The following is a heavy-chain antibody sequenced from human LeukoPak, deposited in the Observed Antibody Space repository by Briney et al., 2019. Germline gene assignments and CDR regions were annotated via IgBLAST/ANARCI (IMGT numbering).Heavy chain of an antibody. CDR2: IYYSGST. J-gene: IGHJ3*02. V-gene: IGHV4-30-4*08. CDR3: ARVVGATLWAFDI. CDR1: GGSISSGDYY. D-gene: IGHD1-26*01. Sequence: SETLPLTGTVSGGSISSGDYYWSWIRQPPGKRLQWIGYIYYSGSTYYNPSLKSRVTISVDTSKNQFSLKLSSVTAADTAVYYCARVVGATLWAFDIWGQGTVVTVSS.